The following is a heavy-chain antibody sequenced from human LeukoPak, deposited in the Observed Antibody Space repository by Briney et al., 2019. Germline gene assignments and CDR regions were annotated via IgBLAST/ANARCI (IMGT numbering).Heavy chain of an antibody. CDR1: GFTFSSYG. V-gene: IGHV3-33*01. CDR2: IWYDGSNK. CDR3: ARDRKSVQLVLYY. J-gene: IGHJ4*02. D-gene: IGHD6-13*01. Sequence: PGGSLRLSCAASGFTFSSYGMHWVRQAPGKGLEWVAVIWYDGSNKYYADSVKGRFTISRDNSKNTLYLQMNSLRAEDTAVYYCARDRKSVQLVLYYWGQGTLVTVSS.